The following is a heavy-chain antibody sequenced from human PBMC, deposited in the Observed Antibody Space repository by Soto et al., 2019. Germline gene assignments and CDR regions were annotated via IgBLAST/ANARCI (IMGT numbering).Heavy chain of an antibody. D-gene: IGHD1-1*01. CDR2: LYDVDGS. V-gene: IGHV3-53*01. J-gene: IGHJ3*01. Sequence: DVQLVESGGGVIQPGESLRLSCAAFGLTISGKKYVAWVRQAPGKGLEWGSALYDVDGSFYADSVTGRFTTSSDSSKTTVYLQMNDLRPDDTAVYYCAPWHEREHAFDVWGQGTTVTISS. CDR1: GLTISGKKY. CDR3: APWHEREHAFDV.